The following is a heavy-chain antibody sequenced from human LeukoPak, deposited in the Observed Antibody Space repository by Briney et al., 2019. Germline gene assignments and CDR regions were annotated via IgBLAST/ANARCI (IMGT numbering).Heavy chain of an antibody. Sequence: GGSLRLSCAASGFTFSSSAMSWVRQVPGKGLEWVSGISASGGSTSYADSVKGRFTISRDNSKNTLYLQLNSLRAEDTAVYYCARAAGIAVASLDYWGQGTLVTVSS. V-gene: IGHV3-23*01. CDR1: GFTFSSSA. D-gene: IGHD6-19*01. CDR3: ARAAGIAVASLDY. CDR2: ISASGGST. J-gene: IGHJ4*02.